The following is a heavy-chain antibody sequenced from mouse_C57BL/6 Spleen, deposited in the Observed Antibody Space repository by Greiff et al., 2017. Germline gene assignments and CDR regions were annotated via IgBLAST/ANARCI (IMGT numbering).Heavy chain of an antibody. V-gene: IGHV1-81*01. Sequence: QVQLQQSGAELARPGASVKLSCKASGYTFTSYGISWVKQRTGQGLEWIGEIYPRSGNTSYNEKFKGKATLTADKSSSTAYMELRSLTSEDSAVYFCARLDYYSGSSHWYFDVWGTGTTVTVSS. CDR2: IYPRSGNT. D-gene: IGHD1-1*01. CDR1: GYTFTSYG. J-gene: IGHJ1*03. CDR3: ARLDYYSGSSHWYFDV.